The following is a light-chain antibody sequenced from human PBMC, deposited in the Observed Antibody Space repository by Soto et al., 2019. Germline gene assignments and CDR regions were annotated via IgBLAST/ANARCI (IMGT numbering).Light chain of an antibody. Sequence: QSALTQPRSVSGSPGQSVTISCTGTSGDVGTYNSVSWYQQHPGKAPKLMIYDVNKRPSGVPDRFSGSMSGNTASLTISGLQADDEADYHCSSYAGSSNVFGTGTKLTVL. CDR1: SGDVGTYNS. CDR3: SSYAGSSNV. V-gene: IGLV2-11*01. J-gene: IGLJ1*01. CDR2: DVN.